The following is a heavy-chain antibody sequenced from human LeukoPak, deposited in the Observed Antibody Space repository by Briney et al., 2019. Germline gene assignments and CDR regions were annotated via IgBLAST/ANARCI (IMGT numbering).Heavy chain of an antibody. CDR2: INPNSGGT. V-gene: IGHV1-2*02. CDR1: AYTVTGYN. J-gene: IGHJ4*02. CDR3: APPDQYNWNVHY. D-gene: IGHD1-1*01. Sequence: ASVKVSCNCSAYTVTGYNMHCLRQAPGQGLEWMGWINPNSGGTNYAQKFQGRVTMTRDTSISTAYMELSRLRSDDTDVYYCAPPDQYNWNVHYWGQGTLVTVSS.